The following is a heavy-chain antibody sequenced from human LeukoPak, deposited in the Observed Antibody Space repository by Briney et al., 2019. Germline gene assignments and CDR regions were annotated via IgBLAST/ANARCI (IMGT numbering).Heavy chain of an antibody. CDR3: ATGQYSGSTYYFDD. D-gene: IGHD1-26*01. Sequence: PGGSLRLSCAASGFTFSRYWMGWVRQAPGKGLEWGANIKKDGSEKYYVDSVKGRFTISRDNAQNSLYLQMNSLRAEDTAVYYCATGQYSGSTYYFDDWGQGTLVTVSS. CDR2: IKKDGSEK. J-gene: IGHJ4*02. V-gene: IGHV3-7*01. CDR1: GFTFSRYW.